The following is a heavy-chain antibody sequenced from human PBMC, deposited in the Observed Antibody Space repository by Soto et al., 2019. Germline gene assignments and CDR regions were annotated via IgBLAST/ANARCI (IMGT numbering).Heavy chain of an antibody. J-gene: IGHJ6*02. CDR1: GGTFSSYA. D-gene: IGHD6-19*01. CDR2: IIPIFGTA. CDR3: ASRSDRAVAGAYYYGMDV. V-gene: IGHV1-69*01. Sequence: QVQLVQSGAEVKKPGSSVKVSCKASGGTFSSYAISWVRQAPGQGLEWMGGIIPIFGTANYAQKFQGRVTITADESTSTAYMELSSLRSEDTAVYYCASRSDRAVAGAYYYGMDVWGQGTTVTVSS.